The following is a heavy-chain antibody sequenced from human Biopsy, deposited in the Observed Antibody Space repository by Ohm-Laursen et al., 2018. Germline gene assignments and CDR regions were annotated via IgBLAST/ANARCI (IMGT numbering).Heavy chain of an antibody. CDR3: AKISCGGDCYPHAFDI. Sequence: GSLRLSCAASGFTFSAYSIVWVRQAPGKGLEWVSSISISGSYVSYAESVKGRFTISRDNSKNSLFLQMNSLRDEDTALYYCAKISCGGDCYPHAFDIWGQGTMVTVSS. J-gene: IGHJ3*02. CDR2: ISISGSYV. CDR1: GFTFSAYS. V-gene: IGHV3-21*01. D-gene: IGHD2-21*02.